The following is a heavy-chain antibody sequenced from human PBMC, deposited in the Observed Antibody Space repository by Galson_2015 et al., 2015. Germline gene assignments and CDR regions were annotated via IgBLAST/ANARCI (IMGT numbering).Heavy chain of an antibody. CDR2: IYPGDSDT. J-gene: IGHJ4*02. CDR1: GYGFTSYW. V-gene: IGHV5-51*03. CDR3: ARRFFGRDTAMVTWGFGY. D-gene: IGHD5-18*01. Sequence: QSGAEAKKPGESLKISCKGSGYGFTSYWIGWVRQMPGKGLEWMGIIYPGDSDTRYSPSFQGQVTISADKSISTAYLQWSSLKASDTAMYYCARRFFGRDTAMVTWGFGYWGQGTLVTVSS.